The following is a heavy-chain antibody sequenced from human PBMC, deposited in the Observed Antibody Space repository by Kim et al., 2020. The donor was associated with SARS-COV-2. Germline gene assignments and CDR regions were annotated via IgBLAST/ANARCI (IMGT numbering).Heavy chain of an antibody. CDR3: AKVLPFRSYYDSSGSQPDL. V-gene: IGHV3-23*01. CDR1: GFTFSSYA. J-gene: IGHJ2*01. CDR2: ISGSGGST. D-gene: IGHD3-22*01. Sequence: GGSLRLSCAASGFTFSSYAMSWVRQAPGKGLEWVSAISGSGGSTYYADSVKGRFTISRDNSKNTLYLQMNSLRAEDTAVYYCAKVLPFRSYYDSSGSQPDLWGRGTLVTVSS.